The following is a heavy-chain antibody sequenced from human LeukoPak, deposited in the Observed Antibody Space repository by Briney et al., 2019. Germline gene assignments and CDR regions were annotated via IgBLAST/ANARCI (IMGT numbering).Heavy chain of an antibody. CDR3: ARDGDVGSRLGSGSYSVLDAFDI. J-gene: IGHJ3*02. CDR2: ISAYNGNT. V-gene: IGHV1-18*01. D-gene: IGHD3-10*01. CDR1: GFSFSSFG. Sequence: GGSLRLSCAASGFSFSSFGISWVRQAPGQGLEWMGWISAYNGNTNYAQKLQGRVTMTTDTSTSTAYMELRSLRSDDTAVYYCARDGDVGSRLGSGSYSVLDAFDIWGQGTIVTVSS.